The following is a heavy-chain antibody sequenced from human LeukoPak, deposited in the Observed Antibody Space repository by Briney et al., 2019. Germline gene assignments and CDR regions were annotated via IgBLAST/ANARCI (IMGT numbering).Heavy chain of an antibody. V-gene: IGHV4-31*03. CDR2: IYFSGST. J-gene: IGHJ3*02. CDR1: GGSFSSGGYY. Sequence: SETLSLTCTVSGGSFSSGGYYWSWIRQHPGKGLEWIGYIYFSGSTYYNPSLESRHTISADTSRNQFSLKLSSVTAADTAVYYCARDSRSRGASDIWGQGTMVTVSS. D-gene: IGHD3-10*01. CDR3: ARDSRSRGASDI.